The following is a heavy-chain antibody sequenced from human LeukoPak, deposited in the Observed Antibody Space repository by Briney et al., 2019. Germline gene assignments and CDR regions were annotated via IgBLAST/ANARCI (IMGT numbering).Heavy chain of an antibody. CDR2: INPNSGGT. J-gene: IGHJ2*01. CDR3: ARDPTITMIVATRWYFDL. V-gene: IGHV1-2*02. Sequence: ASVKVSCKASGYTSTGYYMHWVRQAPGQGLEWMGWINPNSGGTNYAQKFQGRVTMTRDTSISTAYMGLSRLRSDDTAVYYCARDPTITMIVATRWYFDLWGRGTLVTVSS. D-gene: IGHD3-22*01. CDR1: GYTSTGYY.